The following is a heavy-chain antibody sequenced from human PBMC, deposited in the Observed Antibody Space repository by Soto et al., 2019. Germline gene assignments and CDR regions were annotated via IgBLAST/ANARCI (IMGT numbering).Heavy chain of an antibody. D-gene: IGHD3-10*02. CDR1: GGSISSYY. CDR2: IYYSGST. CDR3: ARGPFMFSSNWFDP. J-gene: IGHJ5*02. Sequence: ETLSLTCTVSGGSISSYYWSWIRQPPGKGLEWIGYIYYSGSTNYNPSLKSRVTISVDTSKNQFSLKLSSVTAADTAVYYCARGPFMFSSNWFDPWGQGTLVTVSS. V-gene: IGHV4-59*01.